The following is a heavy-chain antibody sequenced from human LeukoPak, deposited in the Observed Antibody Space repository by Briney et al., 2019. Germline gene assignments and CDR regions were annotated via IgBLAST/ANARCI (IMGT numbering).Heavy chain of an antibody. V-gene: IGHV3-66*01. CDR1: GFTFSSYS. CDR3: ARDTDFWSGYYNDY. D-gene: IGHD3-3*01. CDR2: IYSAGTT. J-gene: IGHJ4*02. Sequence: GGSLRLSCAASGFTFSSYSMNWVRQAPGKGLEWVSIIYSAGTTYYANSVKGRFTISRDNSQNTLYLHMNSLRAEDTAVYYCARDTDFWSGYYNDYWGQGTLVTVSS.